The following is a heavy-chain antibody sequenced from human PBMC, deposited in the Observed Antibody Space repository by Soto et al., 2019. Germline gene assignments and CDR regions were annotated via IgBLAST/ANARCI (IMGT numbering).Heavy chain of an antibody. CDR3: VRDIGHYFRSGYMDV. Sequence: EVQLVESGGGLVKPGESLRLSCAASGFTFYSFSMNWVRQAAGRGPEWVSSIDTTSNYIYYADLVRGRFTISRDNAKDSLYLQMSSLRAEDTAVYYCVRDIGHYFRSGYMDVWGRGTTVTVSS. CDR2: IDTTSNYI. V-gene: IGHV3-21*01. CDR1: GFTFYSFS. J-gene: IGHJ6*03. D-gene: IGHD3-9*01.